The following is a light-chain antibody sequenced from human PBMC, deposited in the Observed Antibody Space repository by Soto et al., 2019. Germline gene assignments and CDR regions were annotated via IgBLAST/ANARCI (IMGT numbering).Light chain of an antibody. Sequence: EIVMTQSPATLSVSPGERATLSCRASQSVSSNLAWYQQKSGQAPRLLIYAASTRATGIPARFSGSGSGTEFTLTINSLQSEDFAVYYCQQYDKWPRTFGQGTKV. CDR3: QQYDKWPRT. V-gene: IGKV3-15*01. CDR2: AAS. CDR1: QSVSSN. J-gene: IGKJ1*01.